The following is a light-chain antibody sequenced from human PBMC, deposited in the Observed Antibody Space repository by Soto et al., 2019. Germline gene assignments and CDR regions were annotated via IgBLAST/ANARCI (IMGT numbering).Light chain of an antibody. J-gene: IGLJ1*01. CDR2: EGS. CDR3: CSYAGSSTWV. CDR1: SSDVGSYNL. V-gene: IGLV2-23*01. Sequence: QSVLTQPASVSGSPGQSITISCNGTSSDVGSYNLVSWYLQHPGKAPKLMIYEGSKRPSGVANRFSGSKSGNTASLTISGLQAEDEADYYRCSYAGSSTWVFGTGTKVTGL.